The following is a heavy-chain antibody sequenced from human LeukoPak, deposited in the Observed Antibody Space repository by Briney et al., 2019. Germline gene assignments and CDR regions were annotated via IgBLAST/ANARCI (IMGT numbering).Heavy chain of an antibody. CDR2: IYYSGST. V-gene: IGHV4-59*01. Sequence: SETLSLTCTVSGGSISSYYWSWIRQPPGKGLEWIGYIYYSGSTNYNPSLKSRVTISVDTSKNQFSLKLSSVTAADTAVYYCARVSGGKRRRFFDYWGQGTLVTVSS. D-gene: IGHD4-23*01. CDR1: GGSISSYY. J-gene: IGHJ4*02. CDR3: ARVSGGKRRRFFDY.